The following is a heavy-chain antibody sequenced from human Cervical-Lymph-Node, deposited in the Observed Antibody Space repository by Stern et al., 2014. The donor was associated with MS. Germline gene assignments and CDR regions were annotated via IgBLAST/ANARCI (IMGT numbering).Heavy chain of an antibody. CDR2: IYWVDAK. CDR3: ARRLVGTAAGKHAFDI. Sequence: QITLKGSGPTLVKPTQTLTLTCTFSGFSLSTSGVGVGWIRQPPGKALEWLALIYWVDAKGDRPYLKRRLAITKYTYKNQVVLTMTNMDPVDTATYYCARRLVGTAAGKHAFDIWGQGTRVTVSS. V-gene: IGHV2-5*02. CDR1: GFSLSTSGVG. J-gene: IGHJ3*02. D-gene: IGHD6-13*01.